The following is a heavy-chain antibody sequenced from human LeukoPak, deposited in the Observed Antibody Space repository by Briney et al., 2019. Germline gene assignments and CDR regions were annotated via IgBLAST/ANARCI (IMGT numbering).Heavy chain of an antibody. J-gene: IGHJ3*02. CDR1: GGSVSSGSYY. CDR3: ARISSGWYNGAFDI. V-gene: IGHV4-61*01. D-gene: IGHD6-19*01. Sequence: SETLSLTCTVSGGSVSSGSYYWSWIRQLPGKGLEWIGYIYYSGSTNYNPSLKSRVTISVDTSKNQFSLKLSSVTAADTAVYYCARISSGWYNGAFDIWGQGTMVTVSS. CDR2: IYYSGST.